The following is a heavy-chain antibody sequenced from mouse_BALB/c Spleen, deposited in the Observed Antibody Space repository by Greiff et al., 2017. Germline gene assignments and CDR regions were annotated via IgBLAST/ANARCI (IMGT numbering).Heavy chain of an antibody. CDR3: ARNYYGSSWFAY. J-gene: IGHJ3*01. CDR1: GFTFSSFG. CDR2: ISSGSSTI. D-gene: IGHD1-1*01. V-gene: IGHV5-17*02. Sequence: EVQVVESGGGLVQPGGSRKLSCAASGFTFSSFGMHWVRQAPEKGLEWVAYISSGSSTIYYADTVKGRFTISRDNPKNTLFLQMTSLRSEDTAMYYCARNYYGSSWFAYWGQGTLVTVSA.